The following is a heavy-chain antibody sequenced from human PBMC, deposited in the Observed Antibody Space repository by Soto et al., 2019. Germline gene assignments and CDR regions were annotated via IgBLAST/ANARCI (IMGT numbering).Heavy chain of an antibody. Sequence: GGSLRLSCAASGLSFSDYGMNWVRRVPGKGLEWVSGITGSGTYTYYADSVKGRFTISRDNSRGSLYLQMYSLRAEDTAVYYCAKGPTIFGKLINVWEYYYGMDVWGQGTTVTVSS. CDR1: GLSFSDYG. CDR2: ITGSGTYT. V-gene: IGHV3-23*01. J-gene: IGHJ6*02. D-gene: IGHD3-3*01. CDR3: AKGPTIFGKLINVWEYYYGMDV.